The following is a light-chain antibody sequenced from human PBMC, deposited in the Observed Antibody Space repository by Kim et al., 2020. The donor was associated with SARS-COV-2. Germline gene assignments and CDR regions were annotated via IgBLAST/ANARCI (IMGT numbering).Light chain of an antibody. J-gene: IGKJ1*01. V-gene: IGKV1-27*01. CDR2: AAS. CDR3: QKCDTAPWT. Sequence: DIQMTQSPSSLSASVGDRVTITCRASQDIKNFLAWYQQKPGKVPKVLIYAASTLQSGVPSRFSGSGSGTDFTLTISSLQPEDVATYYCQKCDTAPWTFGQGTKVDIK. CDR1: QDIKNF.